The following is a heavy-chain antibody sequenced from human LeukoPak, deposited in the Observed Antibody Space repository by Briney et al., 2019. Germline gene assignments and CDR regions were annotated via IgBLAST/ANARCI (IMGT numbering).Heavy chain of an antibody. Sequence: ASVKVSCKASGYTFTGYYMHWVRQAPGQGLEWMGWINPNSGSTNYAQKFQGRVTMTRDTSISTAYMELSRLRSDDTAVYYCARDPGGSYYYYYYMDVWGKGTTVTVSS. J-gene: IGHJ6*03. V-gene: IGHV1-2*02. CDR2: INPNSGST. CDR3: ARDPGGSYYYYYYMDV. CDR1: GYTFTGYY. D-gene: IGHD1-26*01.